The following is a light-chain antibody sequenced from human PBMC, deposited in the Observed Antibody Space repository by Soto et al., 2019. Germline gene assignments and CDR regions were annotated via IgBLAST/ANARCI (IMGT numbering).Light chain of an antibody. V-gene: IGKV3-20*01. CDR2: GAS. CDR1: QTVSNNY. J-gene: IGKJ5*01. Sequence: EIVMTQSPATLSVSPGERATLSCSASQTVSNNYLAWCQQKPGQAPRVIMYGASRRATGIPDRFSGGGSGTDFTLTISRLEPEDFAVYFCQQYAGPPTPFGQGTRLEIK. CDR3: QQYAGPPTP.